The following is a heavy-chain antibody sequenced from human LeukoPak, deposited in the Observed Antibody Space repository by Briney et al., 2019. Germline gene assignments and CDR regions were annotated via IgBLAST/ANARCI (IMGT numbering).Heavy chain of an antibody. Sequence: GGSLRLSCAASGFTFSSYEMKWVRQAPGKGLEWVSYISSSSGGNRYYAESVKGRFTISRDNAKNSLYLQMNSLRAEDTAVYHCARSKSGYPSDFWGQGTLVTVSS. V-gene: IGHV3-48*03. CDR3: ARSKSGYPSDF. CDR2: ISSSSGGNR. J-gene: IGHJ4*02. CDR1: GFTFSSYE. D-gene: IGHD5-12*01.